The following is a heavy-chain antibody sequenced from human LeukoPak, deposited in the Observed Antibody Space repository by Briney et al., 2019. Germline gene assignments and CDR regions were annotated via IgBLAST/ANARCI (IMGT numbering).Heavy chain of an antibody. CDR2: INHSGST. Sequence: SETLSLTCAVYGGSFSGYYWSWIRQPPGKGLEWIGEINHSGSTNYNPSLKSRVTISVDTSKNQFSLKLSSVTAADTAVYYCARGQYIAGTAFGIWGQGTMVTVSS. J-gene: IGHJ3*02. CDR3: ARGQYIAGTAFGI. CDR1: GGSFSGYY. D-gene: IGHD1-20*01. V-gene: IGHV4-34*01.